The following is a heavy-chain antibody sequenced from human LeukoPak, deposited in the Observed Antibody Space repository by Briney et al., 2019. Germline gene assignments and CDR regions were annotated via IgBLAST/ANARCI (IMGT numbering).Heavy chain of an antibody. CDR2: IQYDGSNK. Sequence: PGGSLRLSCAASGFTFSSYGMHWVRQAPGKGLEWVAFIQYDGSNKYYADSVKGRFTISRDNSKNTLYLQMNSLRAEDTAVYYCASGYCSGGSCSRNLDYWGQGTLVTVSS. J-gene: IGHJ4*02. CDR1: GFTFSSYG. V-gene: IGHV3-30*02. CDR3: ASGYCSGGSCSRNLDY. D-gene: IGHD2-15*01.